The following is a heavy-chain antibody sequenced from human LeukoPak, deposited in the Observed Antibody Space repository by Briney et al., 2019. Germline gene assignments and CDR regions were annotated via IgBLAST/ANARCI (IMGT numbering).Heavy chain of an antibody. Sequence: SETLSLTCAVYGGSFSGYYWSWIRQPPGKGLEWIGEINHSGSTNYNPSFKSRVTISVDTSKNQFSLKLSSVTAADTAVYYCARVYGDYEGYWGQGTLVTVSS. V-gene: IGHV4-34*01. CDR3: ARVYGDYEGY. J-gene: IGHJ4*02. CDR2: INHSGST. CDR1: GGSFSGYY. D-gene: IGHD4-17*01.